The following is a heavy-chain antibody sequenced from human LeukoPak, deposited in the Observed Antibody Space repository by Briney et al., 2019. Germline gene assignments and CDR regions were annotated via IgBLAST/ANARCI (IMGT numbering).Heavy chain of an antibody. J-gene: IGHJ4*02. CDR3: AKELSEMATISPFDY. CDR1: GFTFSSYA. CDR2: ISGSGSST. V-gene: IGHV3-23*01. Sequence: GGSLRFSCAVSGFTFSSYAMSWVRQAPGKGLEWVSAISGSGSSTYYADSVKGRFTISRDNSKNTLYLQMNSLRAEDTAVYYCAKELSEMATISPFDYWGQGTLVTVSS. D-gene: IGHD5-24*01.